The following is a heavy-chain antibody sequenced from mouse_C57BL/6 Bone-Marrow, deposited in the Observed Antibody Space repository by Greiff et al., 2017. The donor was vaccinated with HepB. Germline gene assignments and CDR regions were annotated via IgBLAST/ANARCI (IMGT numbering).Heavy chain of an antibody. CDR3: ASLTTVVADFDY. CDR2: INPNNGGT. J-gene: IGHJ2*01. CDR1: GYTFTDYY. D-gene: IGHD1-1*01. V-gene: IGHV1-26*01. Sequence: VQLQQSGPELVKPGASVKISCKASGYTFTDYYMNWVKQSHGKSLEWIGDINPNNGGTSYNQKFKGKATLTVDKSSSTAYMELRSLTSEDSAVYYCASLTTVVADFDYWGQGTTLTVSS.